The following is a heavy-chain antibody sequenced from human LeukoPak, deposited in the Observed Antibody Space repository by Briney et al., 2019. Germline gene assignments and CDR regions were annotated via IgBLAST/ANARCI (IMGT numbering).Heavy chain of an antibody. Sequence: PGGTLRLSCAASGITFSSYGMSWVRQAPGKGREWVSSISSTGGTTYYADSVKGRFTISRDNSKNTLYLQMNSLRAEDTALYYCAKSRLSGINDAFDIWGQGTMVTVSS. D-gene: IGHD3-3*01. CDR3: AKSRLSGINDAFDI. V-gene: IGHV3-23*01. CDR2: ISSTGGTT. CDR1: GITFSSYG. J-gene: IGHJ3*02.